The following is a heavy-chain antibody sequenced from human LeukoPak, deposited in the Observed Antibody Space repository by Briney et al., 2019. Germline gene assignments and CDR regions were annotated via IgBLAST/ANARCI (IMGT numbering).Heavy chain of an antibody. D-gene: IGHD4-17*01. J-gene: IGHJ6*03. Sequence: PSETLSLTCIVSGGSISSYYWSWIRQPPGKGLEWIGYIYYSGSTNYNPSLKSRVTISVDTSKNQFSLKLSSVTAADTAVYYCARAAYGDYEDYYYYYYMDVWGKGTTVTVSS. CDR1: GGSISSYY. CDR2: IYYSGST. CDR3: ARAAYGDYEDYYYYYYMDV. V-gene: IGHV4-59*01.